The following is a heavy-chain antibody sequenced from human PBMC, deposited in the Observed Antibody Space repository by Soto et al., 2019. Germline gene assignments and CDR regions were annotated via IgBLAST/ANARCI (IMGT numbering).Heavy chain of an antibody. J-gene: IGHJ6*02. CDR1: GFTFSSYS. D-gene: IGHD6-6*01. CDR3: ARDDSSSSYYYYYYGMDV. V-gene: IGHV3-21*01. CDR2: ISSSSSSYI. Sequence: GGSLRLSCAASGFTFSSYSMNWVRQAPGKGLEWVSSISSSSSSYIYYADSVKGRFTISRDNAKNSLYLQMNSLRAEDTAVYYCARDDSSSSYYYYYYGMDVWGQGTTVTVSS.